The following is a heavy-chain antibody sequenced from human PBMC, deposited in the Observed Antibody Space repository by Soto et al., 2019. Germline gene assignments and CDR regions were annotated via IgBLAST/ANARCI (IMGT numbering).Heavy chain of an antibody. Sequence: QVQLVQSGAEVKKPGSSVKVSCKASGDTFSSYTINWVRQAPGLGLEWMGRIIPMLSMSNSAQKFQGRVTITAHKSTSTASMELSRLTSEDTAMYYCASSSGSGSRAFDYWGQGVRVTVSS. CDR1: GDTFSSYT. J-gene: IGHJ4*02. CDR2: IIPMLSMS. D-gene: IGHD3-10*01. V-gene: IGHV1-69*02. CDR3: ASSSGSGSRAFDY.